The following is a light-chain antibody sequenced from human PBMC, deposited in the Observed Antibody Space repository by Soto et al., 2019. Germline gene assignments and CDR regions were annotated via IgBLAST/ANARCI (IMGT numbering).Light chain of an antibody. Sequence: EMVMTQSPATLSVSPGERATLSCRASQNLSRNLAWYQQQPGQAPRLLIYGASTMATGIPARFSGSGSGTDFTLTISSLQSEDFTVYSCQQYDNWPHTFGQGTKLEIK. CDR2: GAS. CDR1: QNLSRN. CDR3: QQYDNWPHT. J-gene: IGKJ2*01. V-gene: IGKV3-15*01.